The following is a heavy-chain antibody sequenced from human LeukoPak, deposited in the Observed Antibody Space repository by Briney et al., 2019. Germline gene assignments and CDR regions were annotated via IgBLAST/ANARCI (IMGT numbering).Heavy chain of an antibody. CDR1: GYIFTSSY. J-gene: IGHJ4*02. D-gene: IGHD1-1*01. V-gene: IGHV1-46*01. CDR2: INPSGGST. Sequence: ASVKVSCKASGYIFTSSYIHWVRQAPGQGLEWMGMINPSGGSTGYAQKFQGRVTMTRDMSTSTVYMELSSLRSEDTAVFYCARRAQVERRHSQFDYWGQGTLVTVSS. CDR3: ARRAQVERRHSQFDY.